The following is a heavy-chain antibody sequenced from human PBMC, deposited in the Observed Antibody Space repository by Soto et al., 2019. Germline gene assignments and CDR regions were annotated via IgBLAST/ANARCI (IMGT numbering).Heavy chain of an antibody. D-gene: IGHD1-26*01. CDR1: GGSFSGYY. CDR2: INHSGST. Sequence: QVQLQQWGAGLLKPSETLSLTCAVYGGSFSGYYWCWIRQPPGKGLEWIGEINHSGSTNYNPSLESRVTLSVDASNHQFSRELNSVPAADTAVYYCARGLWELRFASWGRGTLVTVSS. CDR3: ARGLWELRFAS. J-gene: IGHJ4*02. V-gene: IGHV4-34*01.